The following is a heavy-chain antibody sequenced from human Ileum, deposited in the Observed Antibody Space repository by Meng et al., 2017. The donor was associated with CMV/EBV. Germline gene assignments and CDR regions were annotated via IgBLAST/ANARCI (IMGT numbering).Heavy chain of an antibody. CDR2: ISGSGDRA. CDR3: ARDFGSSAWFYY. Sequence: GESLKISCAASGFTFRNYAMSWVRQAPGKGLEWVSIISGSGDRASHADSVKGRVTISRDNSRDTLYLQMSRLRAEDTAVYYCARDFGSSAWFYYWGQGTQVTVSS. D-gene: IGHD6-19*01. CDR1: GFTFRNYA. V-gene: IGHV3-23*01. J-gene: IGHJ4*02.